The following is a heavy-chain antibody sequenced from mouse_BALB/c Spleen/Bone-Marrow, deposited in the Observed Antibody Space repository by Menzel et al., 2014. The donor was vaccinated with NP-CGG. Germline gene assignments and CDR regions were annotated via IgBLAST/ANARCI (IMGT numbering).Heavy chain of an antibody. J-gene: IGHJ2*01. CDR1: GYAFTSYN. D-gene: IGHD2-14*01. CDR3: ARSGYGDY. V-gene: IGHV1S135*01. Sequence: EVQGVESGPELVKPGTSVKVSCKASGYAFTSYNIYWVKQSHGKSLEWIGYFDPYNGGTDYNQKFKGKATLTVDKSSSTAYMHLNSLTSEDFAVYYCARSGYGDYWGQGTTLTVSS. CDR2: FDPYNGGT.